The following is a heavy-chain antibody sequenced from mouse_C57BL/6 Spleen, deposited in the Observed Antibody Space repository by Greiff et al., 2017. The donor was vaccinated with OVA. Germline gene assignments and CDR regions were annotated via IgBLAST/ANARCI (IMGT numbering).Heavy chain of an antibody. CDR3: ARTGTKKEDYFDY. Sequence: QVQLKESGAELVRPGASVKMSCKASGYTFTSYNMHWVKQKPRQGLEWIGAIYPGNGDTSYNQKFKGKATLTVDKSSSTAYMKLSSLTSEDSAVYFCARTGTKKEDYFDYWGQGTTLTVSS. J-gene: IGHJ2*01. D-gene: IGHD4-1*01. CDR1: GYTFTSYN. V-gene: IGHV1-12*01. CDR2: IYPGNGDT.